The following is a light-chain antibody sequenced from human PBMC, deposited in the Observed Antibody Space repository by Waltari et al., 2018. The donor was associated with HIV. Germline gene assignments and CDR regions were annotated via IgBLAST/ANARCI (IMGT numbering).Light chain of an antibody. CDR3: QQYGSSPT. J-gene: IGKJ3*01. Sequence: EIVLTQSPGTLSLSPGERATLSCRASQTVSSNYLAWYQQKHGQAPTLLIYGASSRATGIPDRFSGSGSGTDFTLTINRLEPEDFAVYYCQQYGSSPTFGPGTKVDIK. CDR2: GAS. V-gene: IGKV3-20*01. CDR1: QTVSSNY.